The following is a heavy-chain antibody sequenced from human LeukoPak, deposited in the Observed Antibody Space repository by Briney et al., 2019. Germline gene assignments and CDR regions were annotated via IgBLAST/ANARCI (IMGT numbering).Heavy chain of an antibody. CDR3: AKRAIPITISSQGRAFDI. J-gene: IGHJ3*02. CDR2: VSTTGAAT. Sequence: GGSLRLSCAASGFTFSSYAMSWVRQAPGKGLEWLSKVSTTGAATFYADSVKGRFIVSRDNANNTLFLQMNSLRAEDTAVYYCAKRAIPITISSQGRAFDIWGQGTLVTVSS. V-gene: IGHV3-23*01. D-gene: IGHD3-10*01. CDR1: GFTFSSYA.